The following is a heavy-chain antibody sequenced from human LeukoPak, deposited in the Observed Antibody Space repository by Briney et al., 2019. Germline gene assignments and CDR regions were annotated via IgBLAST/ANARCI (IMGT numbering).Heavy chain of an antibody. CDR3: ARGGPRAYCGGDCYFDY. J-gene: IGHJ4*02. CDR1: AFTFSTYG. Sequence: PGRSLRLSCAASAFTFSTYGMHWVRQAPGKGLEWVAVISYDGSSKYYADSVKGRFTISRDNSKSTLYLQMNSLRAEDTAVYYCARGGPRAYCGGDCYFDYWGQGTLVTVSS. V-gene: IGHV3-30-3*01. D-gene: IGHD2-21*02. CDR2: ISYDGSSK.